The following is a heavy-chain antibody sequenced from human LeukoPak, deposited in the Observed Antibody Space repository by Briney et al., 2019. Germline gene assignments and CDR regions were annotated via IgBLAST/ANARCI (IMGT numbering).Heavy chain of an antibody. V-gene: IGHV3-48*03. J-gene: IGHJ1*01. CDR1: GFTFSSYE. CDR3: GSAAAPPGYFQH. CDR2: ISSSGSTI. Sequence: PGGSLRLSCAASGFTFSSYEMNWVRQAPGKGLEWVSYISSSGSTIYYADSVKGRFTISRDNAKNSLYLQMNSLRAEDTAVYYCGSAAAPPGYFQHWGQGTLVTVSS. D-gene: IGHD6-13*01.